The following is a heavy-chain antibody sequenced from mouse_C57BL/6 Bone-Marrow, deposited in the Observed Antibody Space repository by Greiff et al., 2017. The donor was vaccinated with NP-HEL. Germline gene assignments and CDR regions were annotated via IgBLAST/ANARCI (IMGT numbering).Heavy chain of an antibody. J-gene: IGHJ4*01. V-gene: IGHV5-15*01. CDR1: GFTFSDYG. CDR2: ISNLAYSI. Sequence: EVKLMESGGGLVQPGGSLKLSCAASGFTFSDYGMAWVRQAPRKGPEWVAFISNLAYSIYYADTVTGRFTISRENAKNTLYLEMSSLRSEDTAMYYCARQTDDGYFPYAMDDWGKGTSVTVSS. CDR3: ARQTDDGYFPYAMDD. D-gene: IGHD2-3*01.